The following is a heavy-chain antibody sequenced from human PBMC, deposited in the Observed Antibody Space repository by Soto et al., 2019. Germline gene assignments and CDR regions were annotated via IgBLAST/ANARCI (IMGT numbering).Heavy chain of an antibody. CDR3: ARDSGTVGYDDS. D-gene: IGHD3-10*01. Sequence: QVQLVQSGAEVKKPGSSVKVSCKASGGTFSTYTINWVRQAAGQGLEWMGRISHLLDVTNNAQRFQGRVTITADKSTSTVYMERTSLTYQDTAVYYCARDSGTVGYDDSWGQGTLVTVSS. J-gene: IGHJ4*02. CDR2: ISHLLDVT. V-gene: IGHV1-69*08. CDR1: GGTFSTYT.